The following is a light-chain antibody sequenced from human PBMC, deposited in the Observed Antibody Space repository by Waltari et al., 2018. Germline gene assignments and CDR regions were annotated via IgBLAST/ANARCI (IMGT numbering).Light chain of an antibody. CDR3: QQYLTTPLT. CDR2: WAS. V-gene: IGKV4-1*01. J-gene: IGKJ5*01. Sequence: DIVMTQSPDSLAVSLGERVTIDCKSSQSVLYTSNNKNNLAWYQQRPGQPPKWLIYWASTREAGVPDRVSGSGCGTDFTLTISSLQAEDVAVYFCQQYLTTPLTFGQGTRLEIK. CDR1: QSVLYTSNNKNN.